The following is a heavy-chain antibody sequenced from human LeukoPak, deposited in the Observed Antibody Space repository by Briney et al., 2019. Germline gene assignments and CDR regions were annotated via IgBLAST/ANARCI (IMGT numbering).Heavy chain of an antibody. CDR3: AKESVAGLAEYFQP. CDR1: GFTVSSNY. D-gene: IGHD2-15*01. CDR2: IYSGGST. Sequence: PGGSLRLSCAASGFTVSSNYMSSVRQAPGKGLERVSVIYSGGSTYYADSVKGRFTISRDNSKNTLYLQMSSLRAEDTAVYYCAKESVAGLAEYFQPWGQGTLVTVSS. V-gene: IGHV3-53*01. J-gene: IGHJ1*01.